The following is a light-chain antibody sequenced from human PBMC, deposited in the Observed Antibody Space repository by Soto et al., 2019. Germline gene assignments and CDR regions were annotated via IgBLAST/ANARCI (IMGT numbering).Light chain of an antibody. CDR1: QSVSSF. Sequence: EIVLTQSPATLSLSPGERATLSCRASQSVSSFLAWYQQKPGQAPSLLIYDASKRATGIPDRFSGSGSGTDFTLTISSLXXXXFAVYYCQQRSNWPLTFGGGTKVEIK. J-gene: IGKJ4*01. V-gene: IGKV3-11*01. CDR3: QQRSNWPLT. CDR2: DAS.